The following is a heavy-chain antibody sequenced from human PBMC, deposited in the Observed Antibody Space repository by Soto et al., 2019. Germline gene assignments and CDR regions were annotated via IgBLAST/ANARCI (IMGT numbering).Heavy chain of an antibody. V-gene: IGHV4-31*03. J-gene: IGHJ5*02. CDR2: IYYSGST. CDR1: GGSISSGGYY. D-gene: IGHD6-19*01. Sequence: QVQLQESGPGLVKPSQTLSLTCTVSGGSISSGGYYWSWIRQHPGKGLEWIGYIYYSGSTYYNPSLKSRVTISVDTSKNQFSLKLSSVTAADTAVYYCARFKPGIAVAGRGYNWFDPWGQGTLVTVSS. CDR3: ARFKPGIAVAGRGYNWFDP.